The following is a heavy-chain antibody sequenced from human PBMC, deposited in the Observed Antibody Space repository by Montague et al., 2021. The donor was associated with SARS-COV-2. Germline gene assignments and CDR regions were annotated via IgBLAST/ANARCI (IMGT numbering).Heavy chain of an antibody. CDR2: IKQDGSEK. D-gene: IGHD5-18*01. V-gene: IGHV3-7*01. CDR1: GFTFSSYW. CDR3: ARDIGGYSYGLDY. Sequence: SLRLPCEASGFTFSSYWMSWVRQAPGKGLEWVANIKQDGSEKYYVDSVKGRFTISRDNAKNSLYLQMNSLGAEDTAVYYCARDIGGYSYGLDYWGQGTLVTVSS. J-gene: IGHJ4*02.